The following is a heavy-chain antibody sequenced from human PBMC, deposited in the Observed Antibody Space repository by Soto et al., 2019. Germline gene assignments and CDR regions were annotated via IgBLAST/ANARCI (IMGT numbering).Heavy chain of an antibody. CDR1: GGSFSGYY. CDR3: ARGVSLTGAVQGDAPGKDFFDS. CDR2: IEHSGRT. Sequence: SETLSLTCAVYGGSFSGYYWSWIRQPPGKGLEWIGGIEHSGRTNQNPSLKTRLIISLDTSKNQFSLRVRSVTAADTAVYYCARGVSLTGAVQGDAPGKDFFDSWGQGTLGTVSS. J-gene: IGHJ4*02. V-gene: IGHV4-34*01. D-gene: IGHD1-26*01.